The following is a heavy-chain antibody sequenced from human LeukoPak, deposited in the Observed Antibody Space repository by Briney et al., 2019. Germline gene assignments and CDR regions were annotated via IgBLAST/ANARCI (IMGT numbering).Heavy chain of an antibody. CDR2: ITDDGATT. J-gene: IGHJ6*02. V-gene: IGHV3-64*02. CDR1: GFSFSIFA. Sequence: GGSLRLSCAASGFSFSIFAMHWVRQAPGKPLEYVSAITDDGATTYYADSVKGRFTISRDNSKNTLYLQMGSLRPEDMAVYYCARRNGMDVWGQGTTVTVSS. CDR3: ARRNGMDV.